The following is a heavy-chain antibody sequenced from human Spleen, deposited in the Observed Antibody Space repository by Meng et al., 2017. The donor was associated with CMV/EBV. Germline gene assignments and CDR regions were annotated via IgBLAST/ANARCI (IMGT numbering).Heavy chain of an antibody. J-gene: IGHJ4*02. CDR2: TRTGTSTT. CDR1: GFTVSSNY. Sequence: GGSLRLSCAASGFTVSSNYMNWVRQAPGKGLEWVSYTRTGTSTTYYADSVKGRFTISRDDSTNYLYLQMNSLRVEDTAVYYCARSSAFFGEYFFDFWGRGTLVTVSS. D-gene: IGHD3-10*01. CDR3: ARSSAFFGEYFFDF. V-gene: IGHV3-48*04.